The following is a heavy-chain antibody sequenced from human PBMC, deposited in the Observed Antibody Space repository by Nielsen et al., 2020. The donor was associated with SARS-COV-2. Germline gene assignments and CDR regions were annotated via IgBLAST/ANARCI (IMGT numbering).Heavy chain of an antibody. CDR1: GFTFSSYS. CDR2: ISSSSSYI. Sequence: GESLKISCAASGFTFSSYSMTWVRQAPGKGLEWVSSISSSSSYIYYADSVKGRFTISRDNAKNSLYLQMNSLRAEDTAVYYCARVSRGAASGGAFDFWGQGTMVTVSS. V-gene: IGHV3-21*01. CDR3: ARVSRGAASGGAFDF. J-gene: IGHJ3*01. D-gene: IGHD2-15*01.